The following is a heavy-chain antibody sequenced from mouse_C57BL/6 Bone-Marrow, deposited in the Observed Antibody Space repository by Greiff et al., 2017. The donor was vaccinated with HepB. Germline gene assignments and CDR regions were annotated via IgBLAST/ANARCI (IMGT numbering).Heavy chain of an antibody. V-gene: IGHV5-6*01. Sequence: EVKLVESGGDLVKPGGSLKLSCAASGFTFSSYGMSWVRQTPDKRLEWVATISSGGSYTYYPDSVKGRFTISRDNAKNTLYLQMSSLKSEDTAMYYCARPGCVAGFAYWGQGTLVTVSA. CDR3: ARPGCVAGFAY. J-gene: IGHJ3*01. D-gene: IGHD3-1*01. CDR1: GFTFSSYG. CDR2: ISSGGSYT.